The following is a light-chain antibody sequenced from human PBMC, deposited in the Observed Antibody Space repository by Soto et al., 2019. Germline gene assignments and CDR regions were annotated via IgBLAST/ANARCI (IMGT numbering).Light chain of an antibody. CDR2: KAS. CDR3: QQYHIYSGT. CDR1: QTIDSW. V-gene: IGKV1-5*03. J-gene: IGKJ1*01. Sequence: IQMTQSPSTLSSSVCERLAITCLASQTIDSWLAWYQQRPGKPPNLLIYKASTLASGVPSRFSGSGSGTEFTLTINSLQPDDFATYYCQQYHIYSGTFGQGTKVDIK.